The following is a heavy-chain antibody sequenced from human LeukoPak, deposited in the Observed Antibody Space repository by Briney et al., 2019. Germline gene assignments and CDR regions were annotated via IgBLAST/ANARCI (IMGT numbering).Heavy chain of an antibody. CDR2: INGSGGST. D-gene: IGHD2/OR15-2a*01. CDR1: GFTFGSYA. Sequence: PGGSLRLSCAASGFTFGSYAMSWVRQAPGKGLEWVSDINGSGGSTYYTDSVKGRFTISRDNSKNTLYLQMNSLRAEDTAIYYCAKKHSTGLDPWGQGTLVTVSS. J-gene: IGHJ5*02. V-gene: IGHV3-23*01. CDR3: AKKHSTGLDP.